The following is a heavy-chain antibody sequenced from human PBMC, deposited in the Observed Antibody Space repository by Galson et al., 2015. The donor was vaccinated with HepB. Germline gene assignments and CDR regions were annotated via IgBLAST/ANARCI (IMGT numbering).Heavy chain of an antibody. D-gene: IGHD3-10*01. J-gene: IGHJ6*02. Sequence: SLRLSCAASGFTFSSYWMNWVRQAPGKGLEWVANINQDGSEKYYVDSVKGRFTISRDNAKNSLYVQMNSLRAEDTAVYYCARDGSFGYYYYYYGMDVWGQGTTVTVSS. CDR3: ARDGSFGYYYYYYGMDV. CDR2: INQDGSEK. CDR1: GFTFSSYW. V-gene: IGHV3-7*01.